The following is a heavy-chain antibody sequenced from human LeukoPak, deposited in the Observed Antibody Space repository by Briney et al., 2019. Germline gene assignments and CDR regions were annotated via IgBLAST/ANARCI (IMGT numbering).Heavy chain of an antibody. J-gene: IGHJ4*02. CDR1: GYTFTSYD. D-gene: IGHD6-19*01. Sequence: GASVKVSCKASGYTFTSYDINWVRQATGQGLEWMGWMNPNSGNTGYAQKFQGRVTMTRNTSISTAYMELSSLRSEDTAVYYCVAQGANSSGWVHYWGQGTPVTVSS. CDR2: MNPNSGNT. V-gene: IGHV1-8*01. CDR3: VAQGANSSGWVHY.